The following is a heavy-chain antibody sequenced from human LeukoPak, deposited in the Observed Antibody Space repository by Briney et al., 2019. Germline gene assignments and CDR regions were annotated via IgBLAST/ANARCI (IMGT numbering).Heavy chain of an antibody. V-gene: IGHV3-23*01. CDR2: ISGTRGST. CDR3: ATYSSLNRREFQY. J-gene: IGHJ1*01. Sequence: QSGGSLRLSCAASGFTFSTYAMSWVRQAPGKGLEWVSAISGTRGSTYYADSVKGRFTISRDNSKNTLYLQMNSLRAEDTAVYYCATYSSLNRREFQYWGQGTLLTVSS. D-gene: IGHD3-22*01. CDR1: GFTFSTYA.